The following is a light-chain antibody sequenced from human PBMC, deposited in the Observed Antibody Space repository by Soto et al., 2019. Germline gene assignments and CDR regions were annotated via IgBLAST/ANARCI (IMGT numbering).Light chain of an antibody. CDR3: QCLNSFPLS. CDR2: LAS. Sequence: IQLTQSPSSLSAFVGDRVTLTCRASQGISSYLAWYQQKPGKAPKLLIYLASTLQSGVPSSFIGSGSGTDFSLTISSLQPEDVATYYCQCLNSFPLSFGGGTKVDIK. V-gene: IGKV1-9*01. J-gene: IGKJ4*01. CDR1: QGISSY.